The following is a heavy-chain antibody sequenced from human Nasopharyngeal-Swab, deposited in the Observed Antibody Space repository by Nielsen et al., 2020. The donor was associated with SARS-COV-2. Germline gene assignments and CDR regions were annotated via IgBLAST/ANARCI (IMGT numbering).Heavy chain of an antibody. J-gene: IGHJ4*02. V-gene: IGHV3-33*01. CDR1: GFTFSSYG. Sequence: LKISCAASGFTFSSYGMHWVRQAPGKGLEWVAVIWYDGSNKYYADSVKGRFTISRDNSKNTLYLQMNSLRAEDTAVYYCARDLGGAAAGTDYWDQGTLVTVSS. D-gene: IGHD6-13*01. CDR2: IWYDGSNK. CDR3: ARDLGGAAAGTDY.